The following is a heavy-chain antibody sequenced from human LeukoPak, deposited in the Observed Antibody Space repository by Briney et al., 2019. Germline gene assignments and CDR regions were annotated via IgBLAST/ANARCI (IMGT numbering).Heavy chain of an antibody. CDR2: INHSGST. D-gene: IGHD3-22*01. V-gene: IGHV4-34*01. CDR1: GGSISSYY. Sequence: PSETLSLTCTVSGGSISSYYWSWIRQPPGKGLEWIGEINHSGSTNYNPSLKSRVTISVDTSKNQFSLKLSSVTAADTAVYYCARDYYDSSGYSYYFDYWGQGTLVTVSS. J-gene: IGHJ4*02. CDR3: ARDYYDSSGYSYYFDY.